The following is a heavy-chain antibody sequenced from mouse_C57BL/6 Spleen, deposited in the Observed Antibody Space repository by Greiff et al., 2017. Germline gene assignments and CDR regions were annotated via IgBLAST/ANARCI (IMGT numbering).Heavy chain of an antibody. D-gene: IGHD2-2*01. J-gene: IGHJ4*01. CDR1: GFTFSSYA. CDR3: ARLGGYDPYYYAMDY. CDR2: ISDGGSYT. Sequence: EVQRVESGGGLVKPGGSLKLSCAASGFTFSSYAMSWVRQTPEKRLEWVATISDGGSYTYYPDNVKGRFTISRDNAKNNLYLQMSHLKSEDTAMYYCARLGGYDPYYYAMDYWGQGTSVTVSS. V-gene: IGHV5-4*01.